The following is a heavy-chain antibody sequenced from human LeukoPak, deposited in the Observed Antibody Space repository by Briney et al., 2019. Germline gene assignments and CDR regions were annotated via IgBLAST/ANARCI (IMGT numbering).Heavy chain of an antibody. D-gene: IGHD3-16*02. CDR1: GGSISSHY. CDR2: IYYSGST. Sequence: GSGPGLVKPSETLSLTCTVSGGSISSHYWSWIRQPAGKGLEWIGRIYYSGSTMYNPSLKSRVTMSVDTSKNQFSLQLSSVTAADTAVYYCARETYLIGWYFDLWGRGTLVTVSS. V-gene: IGHV4-4*07. CDR3: ARETYLIGWYFDL. J-gene: IGHJ2*01.